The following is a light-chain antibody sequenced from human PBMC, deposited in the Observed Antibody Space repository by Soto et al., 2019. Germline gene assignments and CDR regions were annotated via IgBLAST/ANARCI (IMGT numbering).Light chain of an antibody. CDR1: SSNIGAGYD. CDR2: GHS. V-gene: IGLV1-40*01. Sequence: QPVLTQPPSVSGAPGQRVIISCTGSSSNIGAGYDVNWYQHLPGKAPKLLIYGHSNRPAGVPDRFSGSKSGTSASLAITGLQPEDEADYDCQSSDMHRGGSGVFGGGTKLTVL. J-gene: IGLJ3*02. CDR3: QSSDMHRGGSGV.